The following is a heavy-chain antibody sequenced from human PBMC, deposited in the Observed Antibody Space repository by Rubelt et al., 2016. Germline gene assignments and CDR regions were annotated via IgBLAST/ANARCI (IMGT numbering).Heavy chain of an antibody. CDR1: GYTFTNYG. J-gene: IGHJ4*02. D-gene: IGHD6-13*01. V-gene: IGHV1-18*01. CDR3: ARDYIPAGGNFDY. Sequence: QVRLVQSGAEVKKPGASVKVSCKASGYTFTNYGISWVRQAPGQGLEWMGWISAYNGNTNYAQRVQGRVTMTTDTATSTARMERRSLGSDDTAVYYCARDYIPAGGNFDYWGQGTLVTVSS. CDR2: ISAYNGNT.